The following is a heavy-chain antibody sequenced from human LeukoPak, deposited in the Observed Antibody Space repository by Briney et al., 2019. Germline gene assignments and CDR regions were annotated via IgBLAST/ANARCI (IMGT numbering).Heavy chain of an antibody. CDR2: IYTSGST. Sequence: PSDTLSLTCTVSGGSISRYYGSCLRDPAGKGREWIGRIYTSGSTNYNPSLKSRVTMSVDTSKNQFSLKLSSVTAADTAVYYCARDPYSSSWYSGDNWFDPWGQGTLVTVSS. J-gene: IGHJ5*02. D-gene: IGHD6-13*01. CDR3: ARDPYSSSWYSGDNWFDP. V-gene: IGHV4-4*07. CDR1: GGSISRYY.